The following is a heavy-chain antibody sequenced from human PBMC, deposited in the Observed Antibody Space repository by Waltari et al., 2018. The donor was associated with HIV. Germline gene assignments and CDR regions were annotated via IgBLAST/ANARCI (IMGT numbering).Heavy chain of an antibody. CDR3: ARVRSTMGRFQGFDY. J-gene: IGHJ4*02. V-gene: IGHV3-53*02. D-gene: IGHD1-26*01. CDR1: GLTVSRNF. CDR2: IYSGGST. Sequence: EVQLVETGGGLIQPGGSLRLSCAASGLTVSRNFMTWVRQAPGKGLEWVSLIYSGGSTYYADSVKGRFTISRDNSKNTLYLQMNSLRAEDTAVYYCARVRSTMGRFQGFDYWGQGTLVTVSS.